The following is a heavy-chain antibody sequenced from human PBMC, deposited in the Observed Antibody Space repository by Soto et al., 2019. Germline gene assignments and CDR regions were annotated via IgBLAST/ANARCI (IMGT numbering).Heavy chain of an antibody. V-gene: IGHV1-2*04. CDR2: INPNSGGT. Sequence: ASVKVSCKASGYTFTDYYIHWVRLRQAPGQGLEWMGWINPNSGGTNYAQKFQDWVTMTRDTSISTAYLELSSLRSDDTAVYYCARPSPYYYGMDVWGQGATVTVSS. J-gene: IGHJ6*02. CDR3: ARPSPYYYGMDV. CDR1: GYTFTDYY. D-gene: IGHD2-2*01.